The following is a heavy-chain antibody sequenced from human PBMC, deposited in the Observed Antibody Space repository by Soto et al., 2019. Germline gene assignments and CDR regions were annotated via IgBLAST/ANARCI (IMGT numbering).Heavy chain of an antibody. CDR3: ARDLYY. CDR1: IYSISGGWCY. Sequence: PSERMSLTSTVSIYSISGGWCYGSWISQHPGKGLEWIGYIYYSGSTYYNPSLKSRVTISVDTSKNQFSLKLSSVTAADTAVYYCARDLYYWGQGTLVTVSS. CDR2: IYYSGST. V-gene: IGHV4-31*03. J-gene: IGHJ4*02.